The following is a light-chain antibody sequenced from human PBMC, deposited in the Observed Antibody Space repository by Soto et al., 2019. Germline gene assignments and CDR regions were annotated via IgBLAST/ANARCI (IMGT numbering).Light chain of an antibody. J-gene: IGKJ1*01. CDR3: QQYGSSRT. CDR1: QSVSRSY. CDR2: GAS. Sequence: EIVLTQSPGTLSLSPGERATLSCRASQSVSRSYLAWYQQKPGQAPRLLIYGASNRATGIPDRFRGSGSGTEFSLTINRLEPEDFAVYYCQQYGSSRTFGQGTKVDIK. V-gene: IGKV3-20*01.